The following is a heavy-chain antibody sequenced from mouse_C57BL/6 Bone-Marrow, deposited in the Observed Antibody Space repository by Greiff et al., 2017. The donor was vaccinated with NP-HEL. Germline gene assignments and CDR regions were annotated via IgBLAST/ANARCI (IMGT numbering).Heavy chain of an antibody. V-gene: IGHV1-55*01. D-gene: IGHD3-2*02. CDR2: IYPVSGST. Sequence: QVQLQQPGAELVKPGASVKMSCKASGYTFTSYWITWVKQRPGQGLEWIGDIYPVSGSTNYNEKFKSKATLTVDTSSSTAYMQLSSLTSEDSAVYYCARGGSSGFPGAYWGKGTLVTVSA. CDR3: ARGGSSGFPGAY. CDR1: GYTFTSYW. J-gene: IGHJ3*01.